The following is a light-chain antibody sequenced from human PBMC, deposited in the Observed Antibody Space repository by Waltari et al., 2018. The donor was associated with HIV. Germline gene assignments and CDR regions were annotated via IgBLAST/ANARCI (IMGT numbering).Light chain of an antibody. Sequence: QSVLTPPPSVAATPGQTVTISRSGSNANFARHGLNWFHQLPGRAPKPLIYRNNNRPAGVPNRFSGSRSGTSASLAIRWLQSEDEADYYCAAWDDALGGQGVFGGGTKLTVL. CDR2: RNN. V-gene: IGLV1-44*01. CDR3: AAWDDALGGQGV. J-gene: IGLJ3*02. CDR1: NANFARHG.